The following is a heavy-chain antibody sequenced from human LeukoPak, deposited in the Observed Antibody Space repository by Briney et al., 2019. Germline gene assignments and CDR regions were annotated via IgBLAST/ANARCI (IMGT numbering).Heavy chain of an antibody. Sequence: PSETLSLTCTVSGASVSSSSYYWGWIRQPPGKGLEWIGSIYYSGSTYYNPSLKSRVTISVDTSKNQFSLKVRSVTAADTAVYYCARERSGSEIFARSFDIWGQGTMVTVSS. CDR1: GASVSSSSYY. CDR2: IYYSGST. D-gene: IGHD3-3*01. J-gene: IGHJ3*02. CDR3: ARERSGSEIFARSFDI. V-gene: IGHV4-39*07.